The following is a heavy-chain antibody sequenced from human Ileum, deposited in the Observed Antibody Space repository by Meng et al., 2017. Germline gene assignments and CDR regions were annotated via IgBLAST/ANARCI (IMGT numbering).Heavy chain of an antibody. J-gene: IGHJ4*02. V-gene: IGHV4-61*08. CDR2: AGT. D-gene: IGHD7-27*01. CDR1: GGSVSTSDYQ. Sequence: QVQLKGSGQGLVRPSETLSLICTVSGGSVSTSDYQWGWIRQPPGKGLEWIGYAGTNYNPSLKSRVTISVDTSKRQFSLKLTSVTAADTAVYYCARDHWGSLDYWGQGILVTVSS. CDR3: ARDHWGSLDY.